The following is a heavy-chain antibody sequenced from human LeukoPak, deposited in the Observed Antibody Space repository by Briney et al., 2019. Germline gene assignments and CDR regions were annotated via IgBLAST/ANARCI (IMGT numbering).Heavy chain of an antibody. Sequence: SETLSLTCTVSGGSISSYYWSWIRQPPGKGLEWIGYIYYSGRTNYNPSLKSRVTMSVDTSKNQFSLKMSSVTAADTAAYYCARGGVGPAAPRLYWGQGSLVTVSS. J-gene: IGHJ4*02. CDR1: GGSISSYY. D-gene: IGHD2-2*01. CDR2: IYYSGRT. V-gene: IGHV4-59*01. CDR3: ARGGVGPAAPRLY.